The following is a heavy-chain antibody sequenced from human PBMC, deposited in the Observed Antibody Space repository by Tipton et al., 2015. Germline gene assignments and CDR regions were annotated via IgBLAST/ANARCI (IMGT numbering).Heavy chain of an antibody. CDR2: IYYSGST. J-gene: IGHJ6*02. Sequence: TLSLTCTVSGGSISSHYWSWIRQPPGKGLEWIGYIYYSGSTNYNPSLKSRITISLNTSKNQFSLKMSSVTAADTAVYFCARDLEHGMDVWGQGTTVTVS. CDR1: GGSISSHY. CDR3: ARDLEHGMDV. V-gene: IGHV4-59*11.